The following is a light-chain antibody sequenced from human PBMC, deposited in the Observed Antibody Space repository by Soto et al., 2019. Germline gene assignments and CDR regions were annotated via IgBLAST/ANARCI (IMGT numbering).Light chain of an antibody. CDR1: QSISNW. V-gene: IGKV1-5*03. J-gene: IGKJ4*01. Sequence: DIQMTQSPSTLSASVGDRVTITCRASQSISNWLAWYQQIPGKAPKLLISGASTLQRGVPSRFSGGASGAEFSLTISSLQPDDFATYYCQQYNNFPLTFGGGTKVEIK. CDR2: GAS. CDR3: QQYNNFPLT.